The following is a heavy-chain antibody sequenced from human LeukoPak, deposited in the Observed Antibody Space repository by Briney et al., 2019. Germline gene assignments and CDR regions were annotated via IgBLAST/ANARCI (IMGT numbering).Heavy chain of an antibody. Sequence: GGSLRLSCAASGFTFSIYAMSWVRQAPGKRLEWVSAISGSGDSTYYADSVKGRFTISRDNSKNTLYLQMNSLRAEDTAVYYCARSIAARPDWFDPWGQGTLVTVSS. CDR2: ISGSGDST. CDR3: ARSIAARPDWFDP. J-gene: IGHJ5*02. V-gene: IGHV3-23*01. D-gene: IGHD6-6*01. CDR1: GFTFSIYA.